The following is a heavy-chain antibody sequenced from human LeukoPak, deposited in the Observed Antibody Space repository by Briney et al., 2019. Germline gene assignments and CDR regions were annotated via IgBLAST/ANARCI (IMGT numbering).Heavy chain of an antibody. V-gene: IGHV3-21*01. J-gene: IGHJ4*02. D-gene: IGHD3-22*01. Sequence: GGSLRLSCAASGFTFSSYSMKWVRQAPGKGLEWVSSISSSSSYVYYADSVKGRFTISRDDAKNSLYLQMNSLRAEDTAVYYCARADGSAYFDYWGQGTLVTVSS. CDR3: ARADGSAYFDY. CDR1: GFTFSSYS. CDR2: ISSSSSYV.